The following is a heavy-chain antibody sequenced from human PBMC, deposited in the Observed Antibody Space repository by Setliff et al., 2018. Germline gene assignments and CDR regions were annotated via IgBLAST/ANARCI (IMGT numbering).Heavy chain of an antibody. CDR1: GYTFTSYY. Sequence: GASVKVSCKASGYTFTSYYMHWVRQAPGQGLGWMGIINPSGGSTSYAQKFQGRVTMTRDTSTSTVYMELSSLRSEDTAVYYCARATPHGYCSGGSCNPHFDYWGQGTLVTVSS. D-gene: IGHD2-15*01. J-gene: IGHJ4*02. CDR2: INPSGGST. V-gene: IGHV1-46*01. CDR3: ARATPHGYCSGGSCNPHFDY.